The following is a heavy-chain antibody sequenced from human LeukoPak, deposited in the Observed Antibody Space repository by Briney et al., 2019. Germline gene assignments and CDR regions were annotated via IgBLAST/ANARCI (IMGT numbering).Heavy chain of an antibody. CDR2: IYYSGST. Sequence: SETLSLTCTVSGGTISSSSYWGWISQPPGKGLEWIGSIYYSGSTYYNPSLKSRVTISVDTSKSQFSLKLSSVTAADTAVYYCARPTSGWYSPFDYWGQGTLVTISS. V-gene: IGHV4-39*07. J-gene: IGHJ4*02. D-gene: IGHD6-19*01. CDR3: ARPTSGWYSPFDY. CDR1: GGTISSSSY.